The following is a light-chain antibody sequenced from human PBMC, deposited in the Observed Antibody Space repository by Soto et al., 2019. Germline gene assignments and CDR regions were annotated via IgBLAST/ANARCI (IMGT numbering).Light chain of an antibody. J-gene: IGLJ1*01. CDR3: SSYTSSSTGYV. CDR2: DVS. Sequence: QSVLTQPASVSGSPGQSITISCTGTSSDIGGYNYVSWYQQHPGKAPKLKIYDVSNRPSGVSNRFSGSKSGNTASLTISGLQAEDEADYYCSSYTSSSTGYVFGTGTKVTVL. V-gene: IGLV2-14*01. CDR1: SSDIGGYNY.